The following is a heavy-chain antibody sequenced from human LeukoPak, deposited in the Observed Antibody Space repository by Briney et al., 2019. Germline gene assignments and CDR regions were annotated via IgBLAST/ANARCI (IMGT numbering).Heavy chain of an antibody. CDR2: ISYDGRNK. CDR3: AKGPLRGTAAAIDY. CDR1: GFTFNNYG. J-gene: IGHJ4*02. Sequence: PGKPLRLSCAASGFTFNNYGVHWVRQAPGKGLEWVAVISYDGRNKHYPDSVKGRFTISRDISTDTLWLQMDSLRTEDTAVYYCAKGPLRGTAAAIDYWGQGTLVTVSS. D-gene: IGHD2-2*01. V-gene: IGHV3-30*18.